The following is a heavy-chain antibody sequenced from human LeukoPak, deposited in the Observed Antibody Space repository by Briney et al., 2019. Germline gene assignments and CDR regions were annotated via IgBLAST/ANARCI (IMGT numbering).Heavy chain of an antibody. Sequence: GRSLRLSCVASGFTFSIYGMHWVRQAPGKGLEWVAALWYDGGNQYYVDSVKGRFSISRDNSRNTLYLQMDSLRAEDTAVYYCARDGGYYYGSGTYFYYYFDLCGQGTPVTVSS. CDR1: GFTFSIYG. CDR3: ARDGGYYYGSGTYFYYYFDL. CDR2: LWYDGGNQ. J-gene: IGHJ4*02. V-gene: IGHV3-33*01. D-gene: IGHD3-10*01.